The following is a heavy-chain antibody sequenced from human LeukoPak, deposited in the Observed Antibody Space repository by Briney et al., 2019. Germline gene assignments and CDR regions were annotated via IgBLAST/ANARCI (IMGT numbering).Heavy chain of an antibody. CDR2: IKQDGSEK. CDR3: ARDVPFGGV. V-gene: IGHV3-7*03. D-gene: IGHD3-10*01. Sequence: PGGSLRLSCAASGFTFSIYWMSWVRQTPGKGLEWVANIKQDGSEKNYVGSVKGRFTIFRDDAKKSLYLQMNSLRAEDTAVYYCARDVPFGGVWGQGTTVTVSS. J-gene: IGHJ6*02. CDR1: GFTFSIYW.